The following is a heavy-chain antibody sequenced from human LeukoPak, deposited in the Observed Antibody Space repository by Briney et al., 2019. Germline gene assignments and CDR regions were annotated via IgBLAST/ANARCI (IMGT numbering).Heavy chain of an antibody. CDR3: ARDVGDYTNYYYGMDV. Sequence: SETLSLTCTVSGGSISSYYWSWIRQPAGKGLEWIGRIYTSGSTNYNPSLKSRVTMSVDTSKNQFSLKLSSVTAADTAVYYCARDVGDYTNYYYGMDVWGQGTTVTVSS. J-gene: IGHJ6*02. CDR1: GGSISSYY. D-gene: IGHD1-26*01. V-gene: IGHV4-4*07. CDR2: IYTSGST.